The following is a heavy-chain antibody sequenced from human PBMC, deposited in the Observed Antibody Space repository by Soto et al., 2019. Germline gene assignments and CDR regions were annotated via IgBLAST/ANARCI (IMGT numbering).Heavy chain of an antibody. CDR1: GFTFSSYS. D-gene: IGHD6-19*01. V-gene: IGHV3-48*02. J-gene: IGHJ6*02. Sequence: EVQLVESGGGLVQPGGSLRRSCAASGFTFSSYSMNWVRQAPGKGLEWVSYISSSSSTIYYADSVKGRFTISRDNAKNSLYLQMNSLRDEDTAVYYCARVRQWLVRYYYGIDVWGQGTTVTVSS. CDR2: ISSSSSTI. CDR3: ARVRQWLVRYYYGIDV.